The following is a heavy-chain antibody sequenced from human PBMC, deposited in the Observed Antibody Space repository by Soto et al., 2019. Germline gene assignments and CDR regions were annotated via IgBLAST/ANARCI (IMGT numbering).Heavy chain of an antibody. D-gene: IGHD1-1*01. CDR2: ISAHNGNT. V-gene: IGHV1-18*01. J-gene: IGHJ4*02. Sequence: QVHLVQSGAEVKKPGASVKVSCKASGYTFTSYGITWVRQAPGQGLEWMGWISAHNGNTDYAQKLQGRVIVTRDTSTSTADRELRSLIYDDTAVDYCARGRYGDYWGQGALVTVSS. CDR1: GYTFTSYG. CDR3: ARGRYGDY.